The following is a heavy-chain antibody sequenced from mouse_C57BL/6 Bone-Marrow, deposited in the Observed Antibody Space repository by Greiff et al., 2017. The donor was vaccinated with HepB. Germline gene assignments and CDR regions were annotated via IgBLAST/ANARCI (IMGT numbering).Heavy chain of an antibody. D-gene: IGHD3-2*02. Sequence: QVQLQQPGAELVKPGASVKVSCKASGYTFTSYWMHWVKQRPGQGLEWIGRIHPSDSDTNYNQKFKGKATLTVDKSSSTAYMQLSSLTSEASAVYYCARGRRTAQAFDYWGQGTTLTVSS. CDR3: ARGRRTAQAFDY. J-gene: IGHJ2*01. CDR2: IHPSDSDT. CDR1: GYTFTSYW. V-gene: IGHV1-74*01.